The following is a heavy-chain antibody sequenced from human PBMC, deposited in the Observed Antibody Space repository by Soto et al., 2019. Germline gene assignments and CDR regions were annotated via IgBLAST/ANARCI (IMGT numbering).Heavy chain of an antibody. V-gene: IGHV3-30*18. CDR1: GFNFSSYG. Sequence: QVQLVESGGGGVQPGRSLRLSCAASGFNFSSYGMHWVRQAPGKGLEWVAVISYDGSNKYYADSVKGRFTISRDNSKNTLYLQMNSLRAEDTAVYYCAKGAGQIDYWGQGTLVTVSS. J-gene: IGHJ4*02. CDR3: AKGAGQIDY. CDR2: ISYDGSNK.